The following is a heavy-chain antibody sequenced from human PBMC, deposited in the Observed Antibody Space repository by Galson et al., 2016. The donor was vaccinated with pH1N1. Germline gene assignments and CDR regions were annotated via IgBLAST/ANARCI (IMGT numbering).Heavy chain of an antibody. D-gene: IGHD3-10*01. J-gene: IGHJ5*02. V-gene: IGHV3-7*01. CDR2: IKQDGSEK. Sequence: SLRLSCADSGFTFSSYWMSWVRQAPGKGLEWVANIKQDGSEKYYVDSVKGRLTISRDNAKNSLYLQMNSLRAEDTAVYYCAREMRFGELGVWFDPWGQGTLVTVSS. CDR1: GFTFSSYW. CDR3: AREMRFGELGVWFDP.